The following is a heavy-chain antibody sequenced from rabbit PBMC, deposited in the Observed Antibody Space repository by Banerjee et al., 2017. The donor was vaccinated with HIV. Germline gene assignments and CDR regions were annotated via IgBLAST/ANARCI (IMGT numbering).Heavy chain of an antibody. D-gene: IGHD4-1*01. J-gene: IGHJ4*01. CDR3: ARDLAGVIGWNFNL. Sequence: QQQLEESGGGLVKPGGSLTLTCTASGFSFSSYGVSWVRQAPGKGLEWIACINTSTGNTVYASWAKGRFTISKTSSTTVTLQMTSLTAADTATYFCARDLAGVIGWNFNLWGPGTLVTVS. CDR2: INTSTGNT. V-gene: IGHV1S45*01. CDR1: GFSFSSYG.